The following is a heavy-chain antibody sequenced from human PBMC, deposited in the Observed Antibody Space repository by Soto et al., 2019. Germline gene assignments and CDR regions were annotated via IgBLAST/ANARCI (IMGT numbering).Heavy chain of an antibody. V-gene: IGHV3-23*01. Sequence: GGSLRLSCAASGFTFSSYAMSWVRQAPGKGLEWVSAISGSGGSTYYADSVKGRFTISRDNSKNTLYLQMNSLRAEDTAVYYCATATLGYCSSTSCLSDYWGQGTLVTVSS. CDR2: ISGSGGST. D-gene: IGHD2-2*01. CDR3: ATATLGYCSSTSCLSDY. CDR1: GFTFSSYA. J-gene: IGHJ4*02.